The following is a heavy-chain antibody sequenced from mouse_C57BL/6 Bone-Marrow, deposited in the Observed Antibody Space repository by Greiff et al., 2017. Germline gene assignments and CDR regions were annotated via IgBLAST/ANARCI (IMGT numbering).Heavy chain of an antibody. Sequence: VQLQQPGAELVKPGASVKLSCKASGYTFTSYWMHWVKQRPGQGLEWIGMIHPNSGSTNYNEKFKSKATLTADKSSSTAYMQLSSLTSEDSAVYYCARRYYGSSYFDYWGQGTTLTVSS. CDR1: GYTFTSYW. CDR3: ARRYYGSSYFDY. D-gene: IGHD1-1*01. CDR2: IHPNSGST. J-gene: IGHJ2*01. V-gene: IGHV1-64*01.